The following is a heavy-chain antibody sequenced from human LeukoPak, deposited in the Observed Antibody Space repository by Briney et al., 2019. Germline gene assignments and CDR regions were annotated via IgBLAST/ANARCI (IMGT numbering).Heavy chain of an antibody. J-gene: IGHJ6*03. CDR2: IIPIFGTA. V-gene: IGHV1-69*05. CDR1: GGTFSSYA. Sequence: SSVKVSCKASGGTFSSYAISWVRQAPGQGLEWMGGIIPIFGTANYAQKFQGRVTITTDESTSTAYMELSSLRSEDTAVYYCARVRPYHYYMDVWGKGTTVTVSS. CDR3: ARVRPYHYYMDV.